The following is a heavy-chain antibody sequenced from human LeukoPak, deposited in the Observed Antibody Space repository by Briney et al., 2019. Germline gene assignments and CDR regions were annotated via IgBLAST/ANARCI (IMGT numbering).Heavy chain of an antibody. J-gene: IGHJ5*02. CDR3: ARPYYYDSRIDP. V-gene: IGHV4-59*08. D-gene: IGHD3-22*01. Sequence: KPSETLSLTCTVSGGSISSYYWSWIRQPPGKGLEWIGYFYYSGSTYYNPSLKSRVTISVDTSKNQFSLKLSSVTAADTAVYYCARPYYYDSRIDPWGQGTLVTVSS. CDR2: FYYSGST. CDR1: GGSISSYY.